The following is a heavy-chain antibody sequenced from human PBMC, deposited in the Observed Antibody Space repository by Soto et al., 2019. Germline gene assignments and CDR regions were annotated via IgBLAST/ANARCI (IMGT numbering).Heavy chain of an antibody. CDR1: GGTFSSYT. D-gene: IGHD3-22*01. V-gene: IGHV1-69*04. J-gene: IGHJ4*02. CDR3: ARDRTTMIFRSQFDY. Sequence: SVKVSCKASGGTFSSYTISWVRQAPGQGLEWMGRIIPILGIANYAQKFQGRVTITADKSTSTAYMELSSLRSEDTAVYYCARDRTTMIFRSQFDYWGQGTLVTVSS. CDR2: IIPILGIA.